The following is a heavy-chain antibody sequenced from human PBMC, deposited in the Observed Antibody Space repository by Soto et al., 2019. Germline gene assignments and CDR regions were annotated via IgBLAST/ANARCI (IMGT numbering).Heavy chain of an antibody. CDR2: ISAYNGNT. CDR1: GYTFTSYG. J-gene: IGHJ6*02. Sequence: QVQLVQSGAEVKKPGASVKVSCKASGYTFTSYGISWVRQAPGQGLEWMGWISAYNGNTNYAQKLQGRVTMTTVTSTSTGYMELRSLRSDDTAVYYCAYGGAGLYYYYGMDVWGQGTTVTVSS. CDR3: AYGGAGLYYYYGMDV. V-gene: IGHV1-18*01. D-gene: IGHD1-26*01.